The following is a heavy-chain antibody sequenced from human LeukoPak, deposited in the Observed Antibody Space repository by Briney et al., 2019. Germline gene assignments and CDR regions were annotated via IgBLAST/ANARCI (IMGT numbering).Heavy chain of an antibody. CDR3: ARSLAAAGINWFDP. V-gene: IGHV3-7*05. CDR1: GVTFSSYL. J-gene: IGHJ5*02. CDR2: IKQDGSEK. Sequence: GGSLRLSCAASGVTFSSYLMSWVRQAPGKGLEWVANIKQDGSEKYYVDSVKGRFTISRDNAKDSLYLQMNSLRAEDTAVYYCARSLAAAGINWFDPWGQGTLVTVSS. D-gene: IGHD6-13*01.